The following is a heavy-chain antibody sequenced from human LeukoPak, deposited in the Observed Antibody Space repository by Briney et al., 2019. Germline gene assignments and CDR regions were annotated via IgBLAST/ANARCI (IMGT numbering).Heavy chain of an antibody. Sequence: PGGSLRLSCAASGFTFSSYGMHWVRQAPGKGLEWVAVIWYDGSNKYYADSVKGRFTISRDNSKNTLYLQMNSLRAEDTAVYYCAKDHSSSWLNWFDPWAREPWSPSPQ. D-gene: IGHD6-13*01. CDR3: AKDHSSSWLNWFDP. CDR1: GFTFSSYG. J-gene: IGHJ5*02. CDR2: IWYDGSNK. V-gene: IGHV3-33*06.